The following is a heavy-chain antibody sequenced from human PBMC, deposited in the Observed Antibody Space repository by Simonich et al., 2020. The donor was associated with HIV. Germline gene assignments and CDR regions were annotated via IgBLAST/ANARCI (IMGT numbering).Heavy chain of an antibody. Sequence: EVQLVQSGAEVKKPGESLKISCKGSGYSFTSYWIGWVRPMPGKGLEWMGIISPGDSDTRYSPPFQCQVTISADTSISTAYLQWSSLKASDTAMYYCVTDKGYCSGGSCYQDAFDIWGQGTMVTVSS. D-gene: IGHD2-15*01. CDR1: GYSFTSYW. CDR3: VTDKGYCSGGSCYQDAFDI. CDR2: ISPGDSDT. J-gene: IGHJ3*02. V-gene: IGHV5-51*03.